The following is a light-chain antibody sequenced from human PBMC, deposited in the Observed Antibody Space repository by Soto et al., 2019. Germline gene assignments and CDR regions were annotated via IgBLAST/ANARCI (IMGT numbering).Light chain of an antibody. CDR2: DVS. V-gene: IGLV2-8*01. CDR3: SSYAGTHIV. J-gene: IGLJ1*01. Sequence: QSVLTQPPSASGSPGQSVSISYTGTSSDVGGYNYVSWYQQHPGKAPKLMIYDVSKRPSGVPDRFSGSKSGNTASLTVSGLQAEDEADYYCSSYAGTHIVFGTGTKVTGL. CDR1: SSDVGGYNY.